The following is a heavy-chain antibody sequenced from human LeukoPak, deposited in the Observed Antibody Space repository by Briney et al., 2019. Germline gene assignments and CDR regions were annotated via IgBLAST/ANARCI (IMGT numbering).Heavy chain of an antibody. D-gene: IGHD1-26*01. CDR3: ARGPREWELYFDY. CDR1: GGTFSSYA. V-gene: IGHV1-69*13. J-gene: IGHJ4*02. CDR2: IIPIFGTA. Sequence: SVKVSCKASGGTFSSYAISWVRQAPGQGLEWMGGIIPIFGTANYAQKFQGRVTITADESTSTAYMELSSLRSEDTAVYYCARGPREWELYFDYWGQGTLVTVSS.